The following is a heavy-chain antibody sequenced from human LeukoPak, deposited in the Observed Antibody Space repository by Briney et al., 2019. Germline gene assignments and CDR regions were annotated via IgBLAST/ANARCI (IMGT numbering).Heavy chain of an antibody. CDR2: IYPVDSDT. J-gene: IGHJ4*02. V-gene: IGHV5-51*01. D-gene: IGHD2-15*01. Sequence: PGESLKISCKGSGYIFPSYWIVWVRQMPGKGLESMGIIYPVDSDTRYSPSFQGQVTISADKSITTAYLQWSSLKASDTAIYYCARGYCSGGTCYFDYWGQGTLVTVSS. CDR1: GYIFPSYW. CDR3: ARGYCSGGTCYFDY.